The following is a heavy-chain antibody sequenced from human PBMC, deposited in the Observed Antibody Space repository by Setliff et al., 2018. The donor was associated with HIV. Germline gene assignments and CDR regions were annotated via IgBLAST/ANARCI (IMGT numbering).Heavy chain of an antibody. CDR3: ARQERYCTSADCYRYFNY. Sequence: SETLSLTCTVSGGSISSVNYYWNWIRQPAGKGLEWIGRIYASGSPTYNSSLESRVTISVDTSKNHFSLRLNSVTAADTAVYFCARQERYCTSADCYRYFNYWGQGTLVTVSS. D-gene: IGHD2-2*02. V-gene: IGHV4-61*02. CDR2: IYASGSP. CDR1: GGSISSVNYY. J-gene: IGHJ4*02.